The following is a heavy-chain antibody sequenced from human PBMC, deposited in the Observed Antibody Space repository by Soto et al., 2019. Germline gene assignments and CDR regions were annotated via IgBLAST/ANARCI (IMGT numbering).Heavy chain of an antibody. CDR1: GISFSAYV. J-gene: IGHJ5*02. CDR3: ARDKQWLVHWFDP. D-gene: IGHD6-19*01. Sequence: GGSLRLSCAASGISFSAYVTGWVRQAPGKGLEWVAVISYDGNNKYYADSVKGRFTISRDNSKNTLYLQMNSLRAEDTAVYYCARDKQWLVHWFDPWGQGTLVTVS. CDR2: ISYDGNNK. V-gene: IGHV3-30-3*01.